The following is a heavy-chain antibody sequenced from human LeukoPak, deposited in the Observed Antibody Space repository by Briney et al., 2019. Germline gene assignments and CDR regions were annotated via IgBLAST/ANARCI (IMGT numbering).Heavy chain of an antibody. J-gene: IGHJ6*02. Sequence: PGRSLRLSCAASGFTFSSYGMHWARQAPGKGLEWVAVISYDGSNKYYADSVKGRFTISRDNSKNTLYLQMNSLRAEDTAVYYCAKVDYGGNEYYGMDVWGQGTTVTVSS. CDR2: ISYDGSNK. V-gene: IGHV3-30*18. D-gene: IGHD4-23*01. CDR3: AKVDYGGNEYYGMDV. CDR1: GFTFSSYG.